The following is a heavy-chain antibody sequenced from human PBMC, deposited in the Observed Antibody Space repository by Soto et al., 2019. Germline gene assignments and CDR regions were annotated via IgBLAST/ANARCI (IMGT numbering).Heavy chain of an antibody. V-gene: IGHV5-10-1*01. CDR3: ARAPYYDSVSPFDL. CDR1: GYSFTSCW. Sequence: GESLKISCKGSGYSFTSCWISWVRQMPGKGLEWMGRIDPSDSYTNYSPSFQGHVTISADKSISTAYLQWSSLKASDTAMYYCARAPYYDSVSPFDLWGQGTLVTVSS. D-gene: IGHD3-22*01. J-gene: IGHJ5*02. CDR2: IDPSDSYT.